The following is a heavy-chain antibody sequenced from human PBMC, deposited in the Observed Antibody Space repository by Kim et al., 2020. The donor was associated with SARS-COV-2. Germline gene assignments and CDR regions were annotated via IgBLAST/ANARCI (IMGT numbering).Heavy chain of an antibody. J-gene: IGHJ4*01. CDR1: GFTFSGYS. V-gene: IGHV3-74*01. CDR2: INGDGRST. CDR3: ATGRY. Sequence: GGSLRLSCSASGFTFSGYSMQWVRQAPGKGLVWVSCINGDGRSTCYADSVKGRFTISRDNAKNSLDLQMNSLRHDDTAVYFCATGRYW.